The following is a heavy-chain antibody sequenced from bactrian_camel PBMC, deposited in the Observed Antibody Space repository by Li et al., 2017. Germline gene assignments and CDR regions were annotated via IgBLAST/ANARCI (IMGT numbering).Heavy chain of an antibody. CDR2: IESDGST. CDR3: ARVVEDY. V-gene: IGHV3S63*01. J-gene: IGHJ4*01. CDR1: GSTTYSAYH. Sequence: HVQLVESGGGSLQGGGSLKLACTYAGSTTYSAYHMVWFRQAPGKEREGVAGIESDGSTSYADSVKGRFIISRDNDKNTLYLQLNSLRTEDTGMYYCARVVEDYRGQGTQVTV. D-gene: IGHD5*01.